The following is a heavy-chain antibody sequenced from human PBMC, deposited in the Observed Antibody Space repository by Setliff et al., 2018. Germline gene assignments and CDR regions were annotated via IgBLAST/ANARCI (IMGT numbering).Heavy chain of an antibody. D-gene: IGHD3-22*01. J-gene: IGHJ2*01. CDR2: ISYTGST. CDR3: ARHHAQYYSDSSGYFYEDWYFDL. Sequence: SETLSLTCSVSGDSIFDNYWSWIRQSPGRGLEWIAYISYTGSTNYNPSLKSRVTISVDTSKNQFSLKLSSVTAADTAVYYCARHHAQYYSDSSGYFYEDWYFDLWGRGTLVTVSS. CDR1: GDSIFDNY. V-gene: IGHV4-59*08.